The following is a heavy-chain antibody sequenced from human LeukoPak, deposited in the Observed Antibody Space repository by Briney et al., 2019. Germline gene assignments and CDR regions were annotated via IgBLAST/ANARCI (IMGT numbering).Heavy chain of an antibody. J-gene: IGHJ4*02. CDR1: GFTFSSYA. CDR2: ISGSGGST. Sequence: LGGSLRLSCAASGFTFSSYAMSWVRQAPGKGLEWVSAISGSGGSTYYADSAKGRFTISRDNSKNTLYLQMNSLRAEDTAVYYCAKDLWDSSGWEPGSPFDYWGQGTLVTVSS. CDR3: AKDLWDSSGWEPGSPFDY. V-gene: IGHV3-23*01. D-gene: IGHD6-19*01.